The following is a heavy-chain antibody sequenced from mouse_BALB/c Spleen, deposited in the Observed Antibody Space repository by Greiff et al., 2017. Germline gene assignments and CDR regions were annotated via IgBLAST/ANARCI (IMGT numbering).Heavy chain of an antibody. CDR2: ISSGGST. V-gene: IGHV5-6-5*01. Sequence: EVKLVESGGGLVKPGGSLKLSCAASGFTFSSYAMSWVRQTPEKRLEWVAYISSGGSTYYPDSVKGRFTISRDNARNILYLQMSSLRSEDTAMYYCAREGDGYSYWGQGTTLTVSS. J-gene: IGHJ2*01. CDR3: AREGDGYSY. CDR1: GFTFSSYA. D-gene: IGHD1-2*01.